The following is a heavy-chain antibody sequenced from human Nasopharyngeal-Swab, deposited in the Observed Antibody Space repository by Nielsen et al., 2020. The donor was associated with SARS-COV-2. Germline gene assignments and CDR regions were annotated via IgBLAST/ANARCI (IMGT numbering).Heavy chain of an antibody. CDR2: IYYSGST. J-gene: IGHJ4*02. V-gene: IGHV4-59*08. CDR1: GGSISSYY. Sequence: SETLSLTCTVSGGSISSYYWSWIRQPPGKGLEWIGYIYYSGSTNYNPSLKSRVTISVDTSKNQFSLKLSSVTAADTAVYYCARLYSYGYKFDYWGRGTLVTVSS. CDR3: ARLYSYGYKFDY. D-gene: IGHD5-18*01.